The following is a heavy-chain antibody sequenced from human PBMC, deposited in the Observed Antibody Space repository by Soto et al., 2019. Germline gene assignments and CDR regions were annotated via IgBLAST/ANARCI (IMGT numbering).Heavy chain of an antibody. CDR2: IYSDGSGT. CDR3: ASGLDSHLGDHPSGY. Sequence: EVQLVESGGGLVQPGGSLRLSCAATGFTFSSYWMHWVRQAPGEGLVWVSRIYSDGSGTSYADSVKGRFTISRDNANSTLYLQMNSLRAEDTAIYYCASGLDSHLGDHPSGYWGQGTLVTVSS. V-gene: IGHV3-74*01. J-gene: IGHJ4*02. CDR1: GFTFSSYW. D-gene: IGHD3-16*01.